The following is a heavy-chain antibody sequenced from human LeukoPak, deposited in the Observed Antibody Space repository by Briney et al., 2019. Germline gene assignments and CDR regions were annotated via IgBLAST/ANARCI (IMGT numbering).Heavy chain of an antibody. CDR3: ARGGQAIRYFDWLYPQANFDY. D-gene: IGHD3-9*01. Sequence: PSETLSLTCTVSGGSISSYYWSWIRQPPGKGLEWIGEINHSGSTNYNPSLKSRVTISVDTSKNQFSLKLSSVTAADTAVYYCARGGQAIRYFDWLYPQANFDYWGQGTLVTVSS. V-gene: IGHV4-34*01. CDR2: INHSGST. CDR1: GGSISSYY. J-gene: IGHJ4*02.